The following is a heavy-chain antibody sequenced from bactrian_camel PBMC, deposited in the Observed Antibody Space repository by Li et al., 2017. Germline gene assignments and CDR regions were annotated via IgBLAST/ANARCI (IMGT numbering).Heavy chain of an antibody. J-gene: IGHJ4*01. CDR2: IHTSGTST. V-gene: IGHV3S40*01. CDR1: AYTYSGRC. Sequence: DVQLVESGGGSVQAGGSLRLSCTASAYTYSGRCMGWFRQAPGKEREAVAIIHTSGTSTYVAEGRFTISLGDSKNTAYLQMNSLEPEDTGMYYCAADDAYGSSWSTFCNGVHPELYHYRGRGTQVTVS. D-gene: IGHD6*01. CDR3: AADDAYGSSWSTFCNGVHPELYHY.